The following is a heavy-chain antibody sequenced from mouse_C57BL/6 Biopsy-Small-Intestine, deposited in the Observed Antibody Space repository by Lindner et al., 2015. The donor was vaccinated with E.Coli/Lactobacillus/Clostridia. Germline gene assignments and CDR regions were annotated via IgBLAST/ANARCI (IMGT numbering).Heavy chain of an antibody. V-gene: IGHV1-20*01. J-gene: IGHJ3*01. CDR1: GYSFIGYF. CDR2: INPSNGGT. CDR3: ARGEVFAY. Sequence: VQLQESGPELVKPGASVKISCKASGYSFIGYFMNWVKQSHGKRLEWIGRINPSNGGTFYNQKFKDKATLTVDKSSSTAHMELRSLTSEDSALYYCARGEVFAYWGQGTLVTVSA.